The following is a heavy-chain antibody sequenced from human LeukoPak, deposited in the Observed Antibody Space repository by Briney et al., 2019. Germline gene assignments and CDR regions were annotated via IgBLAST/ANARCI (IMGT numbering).Heavy chain of an antibody. CDR1: GFSIGTYY. D-gene: IGHD3-10*01. J-gene: IGHJ4*02. CDR2: IKQGGSEK. Sequence: QAGGSLRLSCAASGFSIGTYYMGWVRQAPGKGLEWVANIKQGGSEKHYVDSVKGRFTISRDKSKNSLYLQMSSLRAEDTAVYYCARDPRGSEYSHFDSWGQGTLVTVSS. CDR3: ARDPRGSEYSHFDS. V-gene: IGHV3-7*01.